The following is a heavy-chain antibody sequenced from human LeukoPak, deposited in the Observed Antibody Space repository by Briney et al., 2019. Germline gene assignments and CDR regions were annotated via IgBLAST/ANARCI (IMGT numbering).Heavy chain of an antibody. D-gene: IGHD4-17*01. V-gene: IGHV3-15*01. J-gene: IGHJ4*02. Sequence: GGSLRLSCAVSGFTFSDAWMSCVRQVPGKGLEWVGRIRNKTDGGTIDYAAPLKGRFTISRDDSKNTLYLQMNSLKTEDTAVYYCSTRGTTVTANFDYWGQGTLVTVSS. CDR2: IRNKTDGGTI. CDR3: STRGTTVTANFDY. CDR1: GFTFSDAW.